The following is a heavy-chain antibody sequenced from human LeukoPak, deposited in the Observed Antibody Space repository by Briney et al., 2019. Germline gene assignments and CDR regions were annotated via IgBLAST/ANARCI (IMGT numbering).Heavy chain of an antibody. Sequence: PSETLSLTCTVSGGPISSGSYYWSWIRQPAGKGLEWIGRIYTSGSTNYNPSLKSRVTISIDTSENQFSLKLSSVTAADTAVYYCARDSTLRWARFYYMDVWGKGTTVTISS. V-gene: IGHV4-61*02. CDR2: IYTSGST. D-gene: IGHD5-24*01. CDR1: GGPISSGSYY. J-gene: IGHJ6*03. CDR3: ARDSTLRWARFYYMDV.